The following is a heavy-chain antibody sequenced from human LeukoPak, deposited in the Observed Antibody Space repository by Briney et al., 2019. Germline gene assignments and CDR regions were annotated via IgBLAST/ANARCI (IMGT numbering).Heavy chain of an antibody. J-gene: IGHJ6*03. Sequence: PGGSLRLSCAASGFSLSNYWMHWVRQAPGKGLEWVANINEDGRQRFYVDSVKGRFTISRDNAKNSLYLQMNSLRAEDTALYYCAKGFRSKGNYYYYMDVWGKGTTVTVSS. CDR3: AKGFRSKGNYYYYMDV. CDR1: GFSLSNYW. V-gene: IGHV3-7*03. CDR2: INEDGRQR. D-gene: IGHD3-10*01.